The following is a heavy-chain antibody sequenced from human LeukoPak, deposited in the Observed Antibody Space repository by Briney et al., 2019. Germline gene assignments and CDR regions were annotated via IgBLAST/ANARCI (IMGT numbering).Heavy chain of an antibody. CDR3: ARHTAQLLANWFDA. CDR2: IYPDDSDT. CDR1: GYSFTSYW. V-gene: IGHV5-51*01. J-gene: IGHJ5*02. Sequence: GASLKISCKGSGYSFTSYWIGLVRPTPGKGLEWMGIIYPDDSDTSYRPSFQGHVTISADKSISTAYLQGSSLKTSHTTMYCCARHTAQLLANWFDAWGPGTLVTVSS. D-gene: IGHD2-2*01.